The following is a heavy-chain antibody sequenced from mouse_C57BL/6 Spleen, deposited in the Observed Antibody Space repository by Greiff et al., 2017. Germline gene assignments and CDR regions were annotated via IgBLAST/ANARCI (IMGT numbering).Heavy chain of an antibody. V-gene: IGHV1-80*01. D-gene: IGHD2-12*01. Sequence: QVQLKQSGAELVKPGASVKISCKASGYAFSSYWMNWVKQRPGKGLEWIGQIYPGDGDTNYNGKFKGKATLTADKSSSTAYMQLSSLTSEDSAVYFCARGGYSASVDYWGQGTSVTVSS. CDR3: ARGGYSASVDY. J-gene: IGHJ4*01. CDR1: GYAFSSYW. CDR2: IYPGDGDT.